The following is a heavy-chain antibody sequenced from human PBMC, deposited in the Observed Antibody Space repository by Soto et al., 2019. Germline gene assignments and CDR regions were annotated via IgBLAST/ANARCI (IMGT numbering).Heavy chain of an antibody. CDR2: ISSSSSYT. D-gene: IGHD6-19*01. Sequence: VQLVESGGGLVKPGGSLRLSCAASGFTFSDYYMSWIRQAPGKGLEWVSYISSSSSYTNYADSVKGRFTISRDNAKNSLYLQMNSLRAEDTAVYYCARAGIAVAGTSYYYGMDVWGQGTTVTVSS. CDR1: GFTFSDYY. CDR3: ARAGIAVAGTSYYYGMDV. J-gene: IGHJ6*02. V-gene: IGHV3-11*05.